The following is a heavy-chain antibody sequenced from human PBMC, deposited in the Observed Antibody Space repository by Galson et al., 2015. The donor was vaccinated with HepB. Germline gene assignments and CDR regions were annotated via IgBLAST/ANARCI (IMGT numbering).Heavy chain of an antibody. CDR1: GFTFSSYW. CDR2: INSDGSST. V-gene: IGHV3-74*01. CDR3: SAEIRAIFDS. Sequence: SLRLSCAVSGFTFSSYWMHWVRQVPGKGLLWVSRINSDGSSTSYADSVKGRFTISRDNAKNTLYLQMNSLRAEDTAMYYCSAEIRAIFDSWGQGTLVTVSS. J-gene: IGHJ4*02.